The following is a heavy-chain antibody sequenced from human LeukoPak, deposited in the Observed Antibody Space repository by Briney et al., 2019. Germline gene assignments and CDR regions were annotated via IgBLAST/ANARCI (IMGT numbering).Heavy chain of an antibody. CDR1: GFTFSGYS. CDR3: ARDGIAVAGPNWFDP. CDR2: ISGSSTTI. J-gene: IGHJ5*02. D-gene: IGHD6-19*01. V-gene: IGHV3-48*04. Sequence: PGGSLRLSCAASGFTFSGYSMNWVRQAPGKGLEWVSYISGSSTTIYYADSVKGRFTISRDNAKNSLYLQMNSLRAEDTALYYCARDGIAVAGPNWFDPWGQGTLVTVSS.